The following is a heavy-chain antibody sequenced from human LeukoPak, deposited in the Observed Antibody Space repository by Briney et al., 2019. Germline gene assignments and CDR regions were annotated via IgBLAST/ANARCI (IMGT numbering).Heavy chain of an antibody. Sequence: SETLSLTCAVYGGSFNNYYWNWIRQPPGKGLEWIGEINHSGSTKYNPSLKSRLTISVDTSKNQFSLKVTSVTAADTAVYYCASSSSTDPQLDPWGQGTLVTVSS. J-gene: IGHJ5*02. CDR3: ASSSSTDPQLDP. D-gene: IGHD4-11*01. CDR1: GGSFNNYY. V-gene: IGHV4-34*01. CDR2: INHSGST.